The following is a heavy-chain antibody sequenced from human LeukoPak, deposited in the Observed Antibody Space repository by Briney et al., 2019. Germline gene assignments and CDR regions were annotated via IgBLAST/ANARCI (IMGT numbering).Heavy chain of an antibody. Sequence: GGSLRLSCVASGFTFSSFAMHWVRQVPGKGLEWVAVSSSDGTNKNYADSVKGRFTISRDNSKNTLYLQMNSLRAEDTAVYYCAKRLGSGFDYWGQGTLVTVSS. CDR1: GFTFSSFA. V-gene: IGHV3-30*04. D-gene: IGHD2-15*01. J-gene: IGHJ4*02. CDR2: SSSDGTNK. CDR3: AKRLGSGFDY.